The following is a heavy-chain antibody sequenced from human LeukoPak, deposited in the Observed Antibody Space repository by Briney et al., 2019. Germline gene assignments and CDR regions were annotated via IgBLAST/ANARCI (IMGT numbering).Heavy chain of an antibody. J-gene: IGHJ4*02. V-gene: IGHV3-7*01. CDR1: GFTFSNYW. D-gene: IGHD2-8*02. Sequence: GGSLRLSCVASGFTFSNYWMSWVRQAPGKGLEWVANIKQDGSEKYYVDSVKGRFTISRDNAKNSLYLQMNSLRAEDTAVYYCATYRQVLLPFESWGQGTLVTVSS. CDR2: IKQDGSEK. CDR3: ATYRQVLLPFES.